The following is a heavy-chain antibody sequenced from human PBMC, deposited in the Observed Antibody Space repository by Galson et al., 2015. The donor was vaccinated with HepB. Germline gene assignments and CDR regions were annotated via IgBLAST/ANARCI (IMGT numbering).Heavy chain of an antibody. Sequence: SLRLSWAASGFTFDTYSMNWVRQAPGKGLEWVSGITGTGDRTYYADSVKGRFTISRDNSKSTVYLQMNSLRAEDTAVYYCAKGGYCRAGPCYVNYYSYGMDVWGQGTTVTVSS. CDR1: GFTFDTYS. CDR2: ITGTGDRT. CDR3: AKGGYCRAGPCYVNYYSYGMDV. D-gene: IGHD2-15*01. V-gene: IGHV3-23*01. J-gene: IGHJ6*02.